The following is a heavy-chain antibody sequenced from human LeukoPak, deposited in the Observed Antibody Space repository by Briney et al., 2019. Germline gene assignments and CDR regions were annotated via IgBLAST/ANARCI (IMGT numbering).Heavy chain of an antibody. CDR1: GFTVSSNY. J-gene: IGHJ4*02. CDR2: IYSGGST. D-gene: IGHD6-19*01. CDR3: AREGYSSGWYYFDY. Sequence: GGSLRLSCAASGFTVSSNYMSWVRQAPGKGLEWVSVIYSGGSTYYADSVKGRFTISRDNSKNTLYLQMNSLRAEDTAVYYCAREGYSSGWYYFDYWGQGTLVTVSS. V-gene: IGHV3-53*01.